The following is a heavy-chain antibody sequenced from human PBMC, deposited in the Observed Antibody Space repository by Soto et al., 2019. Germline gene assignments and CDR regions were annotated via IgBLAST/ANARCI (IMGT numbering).Heavy chain of an antibody. V-gene: IGHV3-23*01. CDR1: GFTFSSYA. J-gene: IGHJ4*02. CDR2: ISGSGGST. CDR3: AKVRTNCSGGSCYRTHFDY. Sequence: GGSLRLSCAASGFTFSSYAMSWVRQAPGKGLEWVSAISGSGGSTYYADSVKGRFTISRDNSKNTLYLQMNSLRAEDTAVYYCAKVRTNCSGGSCYRTHFDYWGQGTLVTVSS. D-gene: IGHD2-15*01.